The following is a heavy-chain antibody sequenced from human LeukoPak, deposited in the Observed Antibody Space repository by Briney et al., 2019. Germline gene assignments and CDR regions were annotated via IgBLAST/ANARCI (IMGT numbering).Heavy chain of an antibody. CDR2: ISSSSSYI. Sequence: PGGSLRLSCAASGFTLSSYSMNWVRQAPRKGLEWVSSISSSSSYIYYADSVKGRFTISRDNAKNSLYLQMNSLRAEDTAVYYCAREMVRGVYGMDVWGKGTTVTVSS. CDR3: AREMVRGVYGMDV. V-gene: IGHV3-21*01. J-gene: IGHJ6*04. D-gene: IGHD3-10*01. CDR1: GFTLSSYS.